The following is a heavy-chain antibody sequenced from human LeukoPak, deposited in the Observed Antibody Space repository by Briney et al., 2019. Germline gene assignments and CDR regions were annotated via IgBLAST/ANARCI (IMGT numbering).Heavy chain of an antibody. J-gene: IGHJ4*02. V-gene: IGHV1-46*01. CDR3: ARGHFWSGYCIYSLDY. CDR2: INPSGGST. Sequence: ASVKVSCKASGYTFTSYYMHWVRQAPGQGLEWMGIINPSGGSTSYAQKFQGRVTMTRDTSTSTVYMELSSLRSEDTAVYYCARGHFWSGYCIYSLDYWGQGTLVTVSS. D-gene: IGHD3-3*02. CDR1: GYTFTSYY.